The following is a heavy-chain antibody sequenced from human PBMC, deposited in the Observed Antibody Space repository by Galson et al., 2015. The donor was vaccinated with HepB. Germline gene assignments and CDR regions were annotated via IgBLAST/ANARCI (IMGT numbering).Heavy chain of an antibody. V-gene: IGHV1-8*01. Sequence: SVKVSCKASGYTFTSYDINWVRQATGQGLEWMGWMNPNSGNTGYAQKFQGRVTMTRNTSISTAYMELSSLRSEDTAVYYCARGVRKKMATIVQYYFDYWGQGTLVTVSS. CDR2: MNPNSGNT. CDR1: GYTFTSYD. CDR3: ARGVRKKMATIVQYYFDY. D-gene: IGHD5-24*01. J-gene: IGHJ4*02.